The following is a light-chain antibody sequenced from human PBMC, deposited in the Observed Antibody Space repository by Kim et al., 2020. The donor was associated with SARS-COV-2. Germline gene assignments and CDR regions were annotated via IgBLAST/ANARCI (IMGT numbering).Light chain of an antibody. Sequence: QAGLTQPPSVSKGLRQTATLTCTGNSNNVGNQGAAWLQQHQGHPPKLLSYRNNNRPSGISERLSASRSGNTASLTITGLQPEDEADYYCSAWDSSLSGWVLVGGTQLTVL. CDR2: RNN. J-gene: IGLJ3*02. CDR1: SNNVGNQG. V-gene: IGLV10-54*01. CDR3: SAWDSSLSGWV.